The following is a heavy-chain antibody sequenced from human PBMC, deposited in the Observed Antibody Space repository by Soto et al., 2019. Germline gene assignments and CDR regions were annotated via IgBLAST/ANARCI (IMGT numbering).Heavy chain of an antibody. J-gene: IGHJ5*02. Sequence: SETLSLTCTVSGGSISSYYWSWIRQPPGKGLEWIGYIYYSGSTNYNPSLKSRVTISVDTSKNQFSLKLSSVTAADTAVYYCARRGNSSSSLRWFDPWGQGTLVTVSS. V-gene: IGHV4-59*01. D-gene: IGHD6-6*01. CDR1: GGSISSYY. CDR3: ARRGNSSSSLRWFDP. CDR2: IYYSGST.